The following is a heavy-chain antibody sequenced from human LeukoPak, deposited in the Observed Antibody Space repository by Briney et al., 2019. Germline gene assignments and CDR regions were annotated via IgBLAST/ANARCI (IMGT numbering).Heavy chain of an antibody. J-gene: IGHJ4*02. D-gene: IGHD5-24*01. CDR2: INSDGTST. Sequence: GGSLRLSCADSGFTFSSYWMHWVRQRPGKELVWVSRINSDGTSTTYADSVKGRFTISRDNAKNTLYLQMNSLRAEDTAVYYCARGRSRPWQFDYWGQGTLVTVSS. CDR1: GFTFSSYW. V-gene: IGHV3-74*01. CDR3: ARGRSRPWQFDY.